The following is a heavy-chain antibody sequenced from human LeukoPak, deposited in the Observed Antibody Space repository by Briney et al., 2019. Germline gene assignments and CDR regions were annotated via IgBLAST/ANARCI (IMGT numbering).Heavy chain of an antibody. D-gene: IGHD6-19*01. J-gene: IGHJ3*02. Sequence: GSPKLFFSSSWFTFRSYSMDWVRQASGKGLEWVSSISSSSSYIYYADSVKGRFTISRDNAKNSLYLQMNSLRAEDTAVYYCARDSWTGSGLAFDIWGQGTMVTVSS. CDR3: ARDSWTGSGLAFDI. CDR1: WFTFRSYS. CDR2: ISSSSSYI. V-gene: IGHV3-21*01.